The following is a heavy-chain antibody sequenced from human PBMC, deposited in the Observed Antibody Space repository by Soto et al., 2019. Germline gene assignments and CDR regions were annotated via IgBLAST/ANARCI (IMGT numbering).Heavy chain of an antibody. J-gene: IGHJ4*02. CDR2: MNPNSGNT. Sequence: ASVKVSCKASGYTFNNYDIHWVRQAPGHGLEWMGWMNPNSGNTGYAQNFRGRVTMTQNTAIGTAYMELSSLRSDDTATYYCTRAYGAEPFAFWGQGTRVTVSS. V-gene: IGHV1-8*02. CDR1: GYTFNNYD. D-gene: IGHD1-1*01. CDR3: TRAYGAEPFAF.